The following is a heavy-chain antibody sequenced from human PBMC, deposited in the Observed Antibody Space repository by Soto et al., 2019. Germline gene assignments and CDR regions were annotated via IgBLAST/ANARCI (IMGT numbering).Heavy chain of an antibody. CDR3: ARAVPYDFWIGYYHPAPRWIDP. D-gene: IGHD3-3*01. V-gene: IGHV1-18*01. Sequence: GASVKVSCKASGYTFSSYGISWVRQAPGQGLEWMGWISAYNGNTNYAQKLQGRVTMTTDTSTSTAYMELRSLRSDDTAVYYCARAVPYDFWIGYYHPAPRWIDPWGQGTLVTVSS. J-gene: IGHJ5*02. CDR2: ISAYNGNT. CDR1: GYTFSSYG.